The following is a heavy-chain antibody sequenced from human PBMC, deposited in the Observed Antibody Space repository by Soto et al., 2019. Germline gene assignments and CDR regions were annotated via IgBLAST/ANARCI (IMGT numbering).Heavy chain of an antibody. V-gene: IGHV3-11*01. CDR2: ISSSGSTI. CDR3: ASNRYDFWSGLDV. CDR1: GFTFSDYY. J-gene: IGHJ6*02. Sequence: GSLRLSRAASGFTFSDYYMSWIRQAPGKGLEWVSYISSSGSTIYYADSVKGRFTISRDNAKNSLYLQMNSLRAEDTAVYYCASNRYDFWSGLDVWGQGTTVTVSS. D-gene: IGHD3-3*01.